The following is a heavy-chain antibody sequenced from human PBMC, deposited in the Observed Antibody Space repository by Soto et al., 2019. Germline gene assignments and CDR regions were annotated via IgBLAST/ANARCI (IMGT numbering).Heavy chain of an antibody. CDR2: TYYRSRFFS. Sequence: SQTLSLTCAISGYSVSSYSAAWNWIRQSPSGGLEWLGRTYYRSRFFSDYAESVKSRIIINPDTSKNQFSLKLSSVTAADTAVYYCARKTGSVLRFLEWLSPSFYGMDVWGQGTTVTVSS. V-gene: IGHV6-1*01. J-gene: IGHJ6*02. D-gene: IGHD3-3*01. CDR1: GYSVSSYSAA. CDR3: ARKTGSVLRFLEWLSPSFYGMDV.